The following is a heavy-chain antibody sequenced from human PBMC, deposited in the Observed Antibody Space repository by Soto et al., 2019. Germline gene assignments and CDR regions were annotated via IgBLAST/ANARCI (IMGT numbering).Heavy chain of an antibody. Sequence: QVQLVQSGAEVKKPGSSVKVSCKASGGTFSSYTISWVRQAPGQGLEWMGRIIPILGIANYAQKFQGRVTITADKSTSTAYLQLSSLRSEDTAVYYCANSGGGYCSSTSCYDYWGHGTLVTVSS. CDR3: ANSGGGYCSSTSCYDY. CDR1: GGTFSSYT. D-gene: IGHD2-2*01. CDR2: IIPILGIA. J-gene: IGHJ4*01. V-gene: IGHV1-69*02.